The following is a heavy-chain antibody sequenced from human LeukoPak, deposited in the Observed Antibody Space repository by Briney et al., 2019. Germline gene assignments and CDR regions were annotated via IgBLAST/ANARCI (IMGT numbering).Heavy chain of an antibody. CDR1: GFTFSSYW. CDR3: ARGALLLWFGELPSDAFDI. CDR2: IKQDGSEK. J-gene: IGHJ3*02. D-gene: IGHD3-10*01. Sequence: PGGSLRLSCAASGFTFSSYWMSWVRQAPGKGLEWAANIKQDGSEKYYVDSVKGRFTISRDNAKNSLYLQMNSLRAEDTAVYYCARGALLLWFGELPSDAFDIWGQGTMVTVSS. V-gene: IGHV3-7*01.